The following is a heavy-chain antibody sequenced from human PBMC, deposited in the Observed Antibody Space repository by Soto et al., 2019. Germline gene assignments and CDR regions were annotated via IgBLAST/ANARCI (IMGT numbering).Heavy chain of an antibody. Sequence: PSETLSLTCAVSGSSISSGGYSWSWIRQPPGKGLEWIGYIYHSGSTYYNPSLKSRVTISVDKSKNQFSLKLTSVTAADTAVYYCAGRQYLASFDSWSQGTLVTVSS. J-gene: IGHJ4*02. CDR3: AGRQYLASFDS. V-gene: IGHV4-30-2*01. CDR1: GSSISSGGYS. D-gene: IGHD2-2*01. CDR2: IYHSGST.